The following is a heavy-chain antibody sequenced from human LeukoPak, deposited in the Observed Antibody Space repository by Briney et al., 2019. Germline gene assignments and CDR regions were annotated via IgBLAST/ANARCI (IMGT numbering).Heavy chain of an antibody. CDR2: ISSSSSYI. V-gene: IGHV3-21*04. D-gene: IGHD1-26*01. CDR1: GFTFSSYS. Sequence: GGSLRLSCAASGFTFSSYSMNWVRQAPGKGLEWVSSISSSSSYIYYADSVKGRFTISRDNAKNSLYLQMNSLRAEDTAVYYCARDHSGSYPFYYYYGMDVWGQGTTVTVSS. J-gene: IGHJ6*02. CDR3: ARDHSGSYPFYYYYGMDV.